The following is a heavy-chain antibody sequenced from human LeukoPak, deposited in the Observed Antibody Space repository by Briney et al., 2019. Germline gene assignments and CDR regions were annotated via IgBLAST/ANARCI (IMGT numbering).Heavy chain of an antibody. CDR3: ARMVISSYYFDY. CDR2: IDWDDDK. Sequence: SGPTLVNPTRTLTLTCTFSGFSLSTSGMRVSWIRQPPGKALEWLARIDWDDDKFYSTSLKTRLTISKDTSKNQVVLTMTNMDPVDTATYYCARMVISSYYFDYWGQGTLVTVSS. J-gene: IGHJ4*02. D-gene: IGHD3-16*02. CDR1: GFSLSTSGMR. V-gene: IGHV2-70*04.